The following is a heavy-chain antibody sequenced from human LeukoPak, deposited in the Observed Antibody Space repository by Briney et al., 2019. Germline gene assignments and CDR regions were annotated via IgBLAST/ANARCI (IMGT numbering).Heavy chain of an antibody. Sequence: ASVKVSCKASGNTFTGYYMHWVRQAPGQGLEWMGWINPNSGGTNYAQKFQGRVTMTRDTSISTAYMELSRLRSDDTAVYYCARGAGEWELTFDYWGQGTLVTVSS. CDR3: ARGAGEWELTFDY. V-gene: IGHV1-2*02. CDR1: GNTFTGYY. J-gene: IGHJ4*02. CDR2: INPNSGGT. D-gene: IGHD1-26*01.